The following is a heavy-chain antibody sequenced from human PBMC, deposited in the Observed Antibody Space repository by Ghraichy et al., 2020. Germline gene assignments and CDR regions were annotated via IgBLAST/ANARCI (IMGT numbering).Heavy chain of an antibody. J-gene: IGHJ4*02. V-gene: IGHV3-48*02. Sequence: GGSLRLSCAASGFSFTAYDMNWVRQAPGKGLEWISYIGRDNDYTFYADSVKGRFTISRDNARNSLYLQMNSLRDEDTAVYYCARDRVQSDGVFSIDYWGPGTLVTVSS. D-gene: IGHD2-8*01. CDR3: ARDRVQSDGVFSIDY. CDR2: IGRDNDYT. CDR1: GFSFTAYD.